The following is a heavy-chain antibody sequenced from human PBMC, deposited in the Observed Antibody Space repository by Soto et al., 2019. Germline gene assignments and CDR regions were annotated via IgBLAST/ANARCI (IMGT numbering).Heavy chain of an antibody. Sequence: LILSCVASGFTFSSYSMSWVRQATGKGLERVSGFRAGGDDGTTYYADCVKGRFTISRDNSKNTLFLQMNSLRAEDTAIYYCAKKVNSGSGSQYFDYFGHGTLVTVSS. CDR2: FRAGGDDGTT. J-gene: IGHJ4*01. D-gene: IGHD3-10*01. CDR1: GFTFSSYS. V-gene: IGHV3-23*01. CDR3: AKKVNSGSGSQYFDY.